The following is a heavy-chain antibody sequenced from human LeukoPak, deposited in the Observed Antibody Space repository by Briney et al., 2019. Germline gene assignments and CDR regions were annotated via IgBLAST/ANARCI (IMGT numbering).Heavy chain of an antibody. Sequence: GGSLRLSCAASGFTFSSYAMHWVRQDPGKGLEWVAVISYDGSNKYYADSVKGRFTISRDNSKNTLYLQMNSLRAEDTAVYYCARDLTPGIAVAGAFDYWGQGTLVTVSS. CDR3: ARDLTPGIAVAGAFDY. CDR1: GFTFSSYA. CDR2: ISYDGSNK. V-gene: IGHV3-30-3*01. J-gene: IGHJ4*02. D-gene: IGHD6-19*01.